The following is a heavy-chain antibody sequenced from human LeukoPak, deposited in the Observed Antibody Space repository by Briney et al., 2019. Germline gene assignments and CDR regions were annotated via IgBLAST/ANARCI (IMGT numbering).Heavy chain of an antibody. D-gene: IGHD6-13*01. CDR1: GYTFTSYG. CDR2: IIPVFDTA. V-gene: IGHV1-69*05. Sequence: GASVKVSCKASGYTFTSYGISWVRQAPGQGLEWMGGIIPVFDTANYAQKFQGRVTITTDESTSTAYMELSSLRSEDTAVYYCARGRRETQSSSWWFDYWGQGTLVTVSS. CDR3: ARGRRETQSSSWWFDY. J-gene: IGHJ4*02.